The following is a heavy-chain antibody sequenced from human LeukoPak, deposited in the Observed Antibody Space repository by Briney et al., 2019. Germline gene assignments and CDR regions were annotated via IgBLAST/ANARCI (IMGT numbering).Heavy chain of an antibody. V-gene: IGHV1-18*01. CDR1: GYTFTSYG. Sequence: GASVKVSCKASGYTFTSYGITWVRQAPGQGLEWMGWISGYNGNTNYAQKLQGRVTMTTDTSTSTAYMELRSLRSDDTAGYYCATHSTRIAVRPSDYYYMDVWGKGTTVTVSS. D-gene: IGHD6-6*01. CDR2: ISGYNGNT. CDR3: ATHSTRIAVRPSDYYYMDV. J-gene: IGHJ6*03.